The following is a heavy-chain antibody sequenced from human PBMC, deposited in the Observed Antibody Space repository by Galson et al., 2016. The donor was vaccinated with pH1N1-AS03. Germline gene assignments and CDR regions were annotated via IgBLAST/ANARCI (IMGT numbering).Heavy chain of an antibody. D-gene: IGHD6-13*01. CDR2: ISSRSSDI. Sequence: SLRLSCAASGFTFSSYSVNWVRQAPGKGLEWVSSISSRSSDIYYADSVKGRFTISRDNARRSLYLQMNSLRAEDTAVYDCATNIEQRYTSKWYNLDHWGPGTLVTVSS. V-gene: IGHV3-21*01. CDR1: GFTFSSYS. J-gene: IGHJ4*02. CDR3: ATNIEQRYTSKWYNLDH.